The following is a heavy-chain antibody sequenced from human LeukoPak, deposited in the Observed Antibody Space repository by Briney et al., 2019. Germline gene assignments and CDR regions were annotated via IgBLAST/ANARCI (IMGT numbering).Heavy chain of an antibody. CDR3: ARLFVAAAGPL. V-gene: IGHV1-46*01. CDR1: GYTFTSYY. Sequence: GESLKVSCKASGYTFTSYYMHWVRQAPGQGPEWMGIINPSGGSTSYAQKFQGRVTMTRGTSTSTVYMELSSLRSEDTAVYYCARLFVAAAGPLWGQGTLVTVSS. CDR2: INPSGGST. J-gene: IGHJ4*02. D-gene: IGHD6-13*01.